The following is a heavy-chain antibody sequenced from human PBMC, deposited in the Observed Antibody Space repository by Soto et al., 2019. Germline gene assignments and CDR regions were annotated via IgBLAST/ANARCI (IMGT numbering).Heavy chain of an antibody. CDR2: TYYRSKWYN. CDR3: ARAQRYDFWSGPTGHYCYGMEV. D-gene: IGHD3-3*01. J-gene: IGHJ6*02. CDR1: GDSVSSNSAA. V-gene: IGHV6-1*01. Sequence: SQTLSLTCAISGDSVSSNSAAWNWIRHSPSRGLDWLGRTYYRSKWYNDYAVSVNSRITINKDTSKNQFSLQLHSVTTEDTAVYYCARAQRYDFWSGPTGHYCYGMEVWGQGTSVTVSS.